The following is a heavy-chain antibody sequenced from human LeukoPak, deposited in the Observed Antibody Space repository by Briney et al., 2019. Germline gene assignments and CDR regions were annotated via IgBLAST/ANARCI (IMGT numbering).Heavy chain of an antibody. CDR2: IYYSGST. D-gene: IGHD3-10*01. V-gene: IGHV4-31*03. J-gene: IGHJ5*02. CDR1: GSSISSGGYY. Sequence: PSQTLSLTCTVSGSSISSGGYYWSWIRQHPGKGLEWIGYIYYSGSTYYNPSLKSRVTISVDTSKNQFSLKLSSVTAADTAVYYCARAITMVRGVIKEAWFDPWGQGTLVTVSS. CDR3: ARAITMVRGVIKEAWFDP.